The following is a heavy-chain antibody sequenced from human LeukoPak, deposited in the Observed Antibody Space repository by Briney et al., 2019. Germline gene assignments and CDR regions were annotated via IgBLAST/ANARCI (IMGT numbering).Heavy chain of an antibody. CDR1: GFTFRNSW. D-gene: IGHD5-12*01. V-gene: IGHV3-15*01. CDR3: TTSGRRYSTSDY. J-gene: IGHJ4*02. Sequence: GGSLRLSCAVSGFTFRNSWMSWVRQAPGKGLEWVGRIKSNNNGGTADTAAPVKGRFTISRDDSKNTLYLQMNSLRTEDTAVYYCTTSGRRYSTSDYWGQGTLVTVSS. CDR2: IKSNNNGGTA.